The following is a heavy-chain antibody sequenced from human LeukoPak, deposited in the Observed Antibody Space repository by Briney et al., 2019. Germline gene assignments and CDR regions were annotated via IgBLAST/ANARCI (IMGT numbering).Heavy chain of an antibody. D-gene: IGHD3-22*01. CDR3: TRDLQYYDTSGYVAPLIDY. Sequence: PGGSLRLSCAASGFTFSNHWMSWVRQAPGKGLEWVANIKQDGSLKYYVDSVKGRFTISRENAGNSLYLQLNSLRAEDTAVYYCTRDLQYYDTSGYVAPLIDYWGQGTLVTVSS. CDR2: IKQDGSLK. CDR1: GFTFSNHW. J-gene: IGHJ4*02. V-gene: IGHV3-7*01.